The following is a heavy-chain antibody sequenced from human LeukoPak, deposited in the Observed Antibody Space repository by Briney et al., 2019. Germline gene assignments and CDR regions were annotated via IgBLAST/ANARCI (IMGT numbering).Heavy chain of an antibody. Sequence: PSETQSLTCAADGGFFSGYYWSWIRQPPGKRLEWIGEINHSGSTNYNPSLKSRVTISVDTSKNQFSLKLSSVTAADTPVYYCARAPLRYFDWSPDWFDPWGQGXLVTVSS. J-gene: IGHJ5*02. CDR1: GGFFSGYY. CDR2: INHSGST. V-gene: IGHV4-34*01. CDR3: ARAPLRYFDWSPDWFDP. D-gene: IGHD3-9*01.